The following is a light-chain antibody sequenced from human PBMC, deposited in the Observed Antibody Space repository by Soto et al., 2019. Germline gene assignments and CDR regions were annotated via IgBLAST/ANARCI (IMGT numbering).Light chain of an antibody. CDR1: QSISTY. CDR2: NAS. V-gene: IGKV3-11*01. Sequence: EIVLTQSPATLSLSPGERATLSCRASQSISTYLAWYQQKPGQAPRLLIHNASNRATGIPARFSGSGSGTDFTLTISSLEHEDSAVYYCQQRSNWPITFGQGTRLEIK. CDR3: QQRSNWPIT. J-gene: IGKJ5*01.